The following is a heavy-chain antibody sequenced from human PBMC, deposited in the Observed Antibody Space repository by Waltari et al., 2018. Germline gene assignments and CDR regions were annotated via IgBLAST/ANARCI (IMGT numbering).Heavy chain of an antibody. CDR2: IYYSGST. V-gene: IGHV4-39*07. Sequence: QLQLQESGPGLVKPSETLSLTCTVSGGSISSSRYYWGWIRQPPGKGLEWIGSIYYSGSTYYNPSLKSRVTISVDTSKNQFSLKLSSVTAADTAVYYCAMSLAAAGTWDWGQGTLVTVSS. CDR1: GGSISSSRYY. CDR3: AMSLAAAGTWD. J-gene: IGHJ4*02. D-gene: IGHD6-13*01.